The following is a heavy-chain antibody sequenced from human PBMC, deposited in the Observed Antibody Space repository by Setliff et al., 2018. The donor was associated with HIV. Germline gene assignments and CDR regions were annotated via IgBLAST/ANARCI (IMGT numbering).Heavy chain of an antibody. CDR3: ARGDYGDYRVPYFFDY. V-gene: IGHV1-46*01. CDR1: GYTFTSYY. D-gene: IGHD4-17*01. CDR2: INPSGGRT. J-gene: IGHJ4*02. Sequence: ASVKVSCKASGYTFTSYYMHWVRQAPGQGLEWMGIINPSGGRTTYAQKFQGRVTMTRDTSTSTVYMELSSLRSEDTAVYYCARGDYGDYRVPYFFDYWGQGTLVTV.